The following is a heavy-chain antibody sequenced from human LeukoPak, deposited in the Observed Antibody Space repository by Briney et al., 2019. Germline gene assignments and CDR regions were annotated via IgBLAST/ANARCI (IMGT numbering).Heavy chain of an antibody. CDR2: IYYSGST. CDR1: GGSISSSSYY. J-gene: IGHJ6*03. V-gene: IGHV4-39*07. Sequence: SETLSLTCTVSGGSISSSSYYWGWIRQPPGKGLEWIGSIYYSGSTYYNPSLKSRVTISVDTAKNQFSLKVSSVTAADTAVYYCAGLYFYMDVWGKGTTVTVSS. CDR3: AGLYFYMDV.